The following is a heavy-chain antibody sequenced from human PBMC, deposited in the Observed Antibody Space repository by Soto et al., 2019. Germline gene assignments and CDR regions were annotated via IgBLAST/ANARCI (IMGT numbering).Heavy chain of an antibody. CDR1: GGSFSGYY. Sequence: PSETLSLTCAVYGGSFSGYYWTWIRQPPGKGLEWLGEINHSGNTNYNPSLKSRVTISIDTSKNQFSLKLSSVTAADTAVYYCARGRRGLRYQDNWFDPWGQGTMVTVSS. V-gene: IGHV4-34*01. D-gene: IGHD5-12*01. CDR2: INHSGNT. J-gene: IGHJ5*02. CDR3: ARGRRGLRYQDNWFDP.